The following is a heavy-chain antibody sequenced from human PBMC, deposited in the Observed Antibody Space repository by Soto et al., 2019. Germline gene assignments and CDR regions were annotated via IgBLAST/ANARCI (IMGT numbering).Heavy chain of an antibody. Sequence: QVQLVESGGGVVQPGRSLRLSCAASGFTFSSYAMHWVRQAPGKGLEWVAVISYDGSNKYHADSVKGRFTISRDNSXXPLYLQMNSLRAEDTAVYYCARVAVEMATIHVFDYWGQGTLVTVSS. J-gene: IGHJ4*02. D-gene: IGHD5-12*01. CDR3: ARVAVEMATIHVFDY. V-gene: IGHV3-30-3*01. CDR2: ISYDGSNK. CDR1: GFTFSSYA.